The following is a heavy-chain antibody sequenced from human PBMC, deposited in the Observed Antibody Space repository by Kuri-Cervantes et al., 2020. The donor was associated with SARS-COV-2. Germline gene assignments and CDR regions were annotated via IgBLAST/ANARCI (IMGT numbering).Heavy chain of an antibody. CDR3: AIDYGGNPRSHKDYYYMDV. D-gene: IGHD4-23*01. Sequence: ASVKVSCKASGGTFSSYGINWVRQAPGQGLEWMGWISAYNDNTNYAQRLQGRVTMTTDTSTTTAYMELRSLRSDDTAVYYCAIDYGGNPRSHKDYYYMDVWGKGTTVTVSS. CDR1: GGTFSSYG. CDR2: ISAYNDNT. J-gene: IGHJ6*03. V-gene: IGHV1-18*01.